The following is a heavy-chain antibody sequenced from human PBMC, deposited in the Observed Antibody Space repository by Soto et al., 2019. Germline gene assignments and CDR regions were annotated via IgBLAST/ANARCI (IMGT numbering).Heavy chain of an antibody. V-gene: IGHV4-30-2*01. J-gene: IGHJ6*02. CDR2: IYHSRST. CDR1: GGSISSGGYS. CDR3: ARDKGGMDV. Sequence: QLQLQESGSGLVKPPQTLSLTCAVSGGSISSGGYSWSWIRQPPGKGLEWIGYIYHSRSTYYNPSLKNRVPISVDRSKNQFSLKLRSVTAADTAVYYCARDKGGMDVWGQGTTVTVAS.